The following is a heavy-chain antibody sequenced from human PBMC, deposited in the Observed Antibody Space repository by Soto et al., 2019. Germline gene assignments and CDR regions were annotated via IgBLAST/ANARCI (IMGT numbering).Heavy chain of an antibody. V-gene: IGHV1-18*01. Sequence: ASVKFSCKTSGYTFNTYGINWVRQAPGQGLELMGWISAYDGKTTYAEKFQGRVTLNTDTSTSTAYMELRSLRSDDTAIYYCARDPHEFWTSYWFDPWG. D-gene: IGHD3-3*01. CDR2: ISAYDGKT. CDR1: GYTFNTYG. J-gene: IGHJ5*02. CDR3: ARDPHEFWTSYWFDP.